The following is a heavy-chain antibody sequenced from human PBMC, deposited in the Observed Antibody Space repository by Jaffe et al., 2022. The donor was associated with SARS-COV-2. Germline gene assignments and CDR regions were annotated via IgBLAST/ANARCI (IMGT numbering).Heavy chain of an antibody. D-gene: IGHD3-16*01. CDR1: GFTFSSYA. V-gene: IGHV3-23*01. J-gene: IGHJ4*02. Sequence: EVQLLESGGGLVQPGGSLRLSCAASGFTFSSYAMSWVRQAPEKGLEWVSVIGTSGGTTYYADSVEGRFTISRDSSKNTLYLQMDSLRAEDTAIYYCTKGMTFFDFWGQGTLVTVSS. CDR3: TKGMTFFDF. CDR2: IGTSGGTT.